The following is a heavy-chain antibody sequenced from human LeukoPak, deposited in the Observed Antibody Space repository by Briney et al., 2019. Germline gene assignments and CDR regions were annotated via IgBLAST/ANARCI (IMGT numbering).Heavy chain of an antibody. J-gene: IGHJ6*02. D-gene: IGHD6-13*01. CDR3: AREKQQLPSMDV. V-gene: IGHV3-21*01. Sequence: GGSLRLSCAASGFTFSSYSMNWVRQAPGKELEWVSSISSSSGYIYYADSVKGRFTISRDNAKNSLYLQMNSLRAEDTAVYYCAREKQQLPSMDVWGQGTTVTVSS. CDR1: GFTFSSYS. CDR2: ISSSSGYI.